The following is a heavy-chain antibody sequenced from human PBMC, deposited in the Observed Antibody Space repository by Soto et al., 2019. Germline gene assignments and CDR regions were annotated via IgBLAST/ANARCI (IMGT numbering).Heavy chain of an antibody. J-gene: IGHJ4*02. V-gene: IGHV3-23*01. D-gene: IGHD3-22*01. Sequence: EVRLLESGGGFEQPGGSLRLSCATSGFTFDNYAMSWVRQAPGKGLEWVSALSGGGGGTYYADSVKGRFIISRDNSKNTLYLQVNGLRTEDTAVYYCAKDVHYDSSGGLDYWGQGTLVAVSS. CDR2: LSGGGGGT. CDR1: GFTFDNYA. CDR3: AKDVHYDSSGGLDY.